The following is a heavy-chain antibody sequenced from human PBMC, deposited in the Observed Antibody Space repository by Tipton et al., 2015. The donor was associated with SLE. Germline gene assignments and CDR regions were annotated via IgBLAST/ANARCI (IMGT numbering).Heavy chain of an antibody. J-gene: IGHJ4*02. V-gene: IGHV3-23*01. Sequence: SLRLSCAASGFTFSSYAMSWVRQAPGKGLEWVSAISGSGGSTYYADSVKGRFTISRDNSKNTLYLQMNSLRAEDTAVYYCADTSPVRIAVAGMGRGGYWGQGTLVTVSS. CDR2: ISGSGGST. CDR1: GFTFSSYA. D-gene: IGHD6-13*01. CDR3: ADTSPVRIAVAGMGRGGY.